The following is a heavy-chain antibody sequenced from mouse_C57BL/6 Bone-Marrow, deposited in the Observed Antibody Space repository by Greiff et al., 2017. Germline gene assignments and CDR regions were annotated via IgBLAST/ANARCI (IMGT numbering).Heavy chain of an antibody. Sequence: QVQLQQPGAELVMPGASVKLSCKASGYTFTSYWMHWVKQRPGQGLEWIGEIDPSDSYTNYNQKFKGKSTLTVDKSSSTAYMQLSSLTSEDSAVYYCARDYYDYDGSHFDYWGQGTTLTVSS. CDR1: GYTFTSYW. V-gene: IGHV1-69*01. CDR3: ARDYYDYDGSHFDY. D-gene: IGHD2-4*01. J-gene: IGHJ2*01. CDR2: IDPSDSYT.